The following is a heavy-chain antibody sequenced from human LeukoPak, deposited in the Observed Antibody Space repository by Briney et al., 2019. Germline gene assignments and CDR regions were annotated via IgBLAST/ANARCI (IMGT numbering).Heavy chain of an antibody. CDR2: INHSGST. V-gene: IGHV4-34*01. CDR3: ARPDTYSSSAPFDY. CDR1: GGSFSGYY. J-gene: IGHJ4*02. D-gene: IGHD6-6*01. Sequence: SETLSLTCAVYGGSFSGYYWSWIRQPPGKGLEWIGEINHSGSTNYNPSLKSRVTISVDTSKNQFSLKLSSVTAADTAVYYCARPDTYSSSAPFDYWGQGTLVTVSS.